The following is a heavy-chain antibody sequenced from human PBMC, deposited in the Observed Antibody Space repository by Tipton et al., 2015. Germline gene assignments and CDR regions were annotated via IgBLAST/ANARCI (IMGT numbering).Heavy chain of an antibody. CDR2: IRNSKYT. J-gene: IGHJ4*02. D-gene: IGHD2-8*01. V-gene: IGHV4-59*07. CDR1: GGSMSDYY. Sequence: TLSLTCTVSGGSMSDYYWNWIRQSPGKGLEWIGYIRNSKYTFYNPSLESRVTISVHTSKTQFSLKLISVTAADTAVYYCASQDIVLMVYGFDYWGQGTLVTVSS. CDR3: ASQDIVLMVYGFDY.